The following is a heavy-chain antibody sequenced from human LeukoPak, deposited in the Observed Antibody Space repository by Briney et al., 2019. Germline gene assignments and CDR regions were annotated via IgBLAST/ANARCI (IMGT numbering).Heavy chain of an antibody. Sequence: GESLKISCKGSGYSFTSYRIGWVRQMTGKGLEVMGFIYTGGSDTRYSPSFQGQVTISADKSISTAYLQWSSLKASDTAMYYCARQSEYYGSGSYWHYWGQGTLVTVSS. CDR3: ARQSEYYGSGSYWHY. J-gene: IGHJ4*02. CDR2: IYTGGSDT. CDR1: GYSFTSYR. V-gene: IGHV5-51*01. D-gene: IGHD3-10*01.